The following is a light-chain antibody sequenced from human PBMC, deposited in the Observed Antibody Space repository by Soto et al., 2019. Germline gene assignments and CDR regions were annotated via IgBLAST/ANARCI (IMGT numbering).Light chain of an antibody. V-gene: IGKV4-1*01. CDR2: CAS. CDR1: QSVLYSSNNKNY. J-gene: IGKJ2*01. CDR3: QQYESTPPT. Sequence: DIVMTQSPDSLAVSLGERATINCKSSQSVLYSSNNKNYLAWYQQRPGQPPKLLIYCASTRESGVPDRFSGSGSGTDFTLTITSLQAEAVAVYYCQQYESTPPTFGQGTKLEIK.